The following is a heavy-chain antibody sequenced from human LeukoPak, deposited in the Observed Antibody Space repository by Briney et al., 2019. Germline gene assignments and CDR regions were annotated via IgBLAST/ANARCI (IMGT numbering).Heavy chain of an antibody. J-gene: IGHJ5*02. D-gene: IGHD5-24*01. CDR2: ISGSGGST. CDR3: AKGSLDGYTSPIDP. V-gene: IGHV3-23*01. CDR1: GFTFSSYA. Sequence: GGSLRLSCAASGFTFSSYAMSWVRQAPGKGLEWVSAISGSGGSTYYADSVKGRFTISRDNSKNTLYLQMNSLRAEDTAVYYCAKGSLDGYTSPIDPWGQGTLVTVSS.